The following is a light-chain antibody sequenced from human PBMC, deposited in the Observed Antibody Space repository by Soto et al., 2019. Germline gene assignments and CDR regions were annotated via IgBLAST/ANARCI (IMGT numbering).Light chain of an antibody. V-gene: IGKV3-15*01. CDR2: GAS. CDR3: QQYNNWPLT. Sequence: EIVMTKSPATLSVSTEVSATLSCRASQSFSSNLAWYQQKPGQAPSLLLFGASTRDTGIPARFSGSGSGTEFNLTISSLQSEAFAVYYCQQYNNWPLTFGGGTKVEIK. J-gene: IGKJ4*01. CDR1: QSFSSN.